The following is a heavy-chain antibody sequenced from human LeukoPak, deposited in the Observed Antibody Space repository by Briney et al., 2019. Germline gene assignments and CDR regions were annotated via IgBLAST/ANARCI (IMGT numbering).Heavy chain of an antibody. J-gene: IGHJ4*02. Sequence: SETLSLTCAVYGGSFSGYYWSWIRQPPGKGLEWIGEINHNGSTNYNPSLKSRVTISVDTSKIQFSLKLRSVTAADTAVYFCATHSGSYYPFDYWGQGTLVTVSS. CDR3: ATHSGSYYPFDY. D-gene: IGHD1-26*01. CDR1: GGSFSGYY. V-gene: IGHV4-34*01. CDR2: INHNGST.